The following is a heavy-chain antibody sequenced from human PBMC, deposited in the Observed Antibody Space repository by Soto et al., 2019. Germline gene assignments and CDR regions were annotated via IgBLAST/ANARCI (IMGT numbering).Heavy chain of an antibody. Sequence: QVQLVESGGGVVQPGRSLRLSCAASGFTFSSYAMHWVRQAPGKGLEWVAVISYDGSNKYYADSVKGRFTISRDNSKNTLYLQMNSLRAEDTAVYYCASLPPSIHSEGDASDIWGQGTMVTVSS. CDR2: ISYDGSNK. D-gene: IGHD6-6*01. CDR1: GFTFSSYA. CDR3: ASLPPSIHSEGDASDI. V-gene: IGHV3-30-3*01. J-gene: IGHJ3*02.